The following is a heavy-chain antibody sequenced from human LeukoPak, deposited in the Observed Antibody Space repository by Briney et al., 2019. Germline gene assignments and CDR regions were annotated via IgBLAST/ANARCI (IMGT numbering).Heavy chain of an antibody. J-gene: IGHJ4*02. Sequence: SETLSLTCTVSGGSISSYYWSWIRQPAGKGLEWIGRIYTSGSTNYNPSLKSPVTMSVDTSKNQFSLKLSSVTAADTAVYYCASSRDGYNHIDYWGQGTLVTVSS. CDR1: GGSISSYY. V-gene: IGHV4-4*07. D-gene: IGHD5-24*01. CDR3: ASSRDGYNHIDY. CDR2: IYTSGST.